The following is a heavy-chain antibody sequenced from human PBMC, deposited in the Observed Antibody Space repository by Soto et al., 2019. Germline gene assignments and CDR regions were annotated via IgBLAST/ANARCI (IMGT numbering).Heavy chain of an antibody. CDR2: IYYSGST. Sequence: SETLSLTCTVSGGSISSYYWSWIRQPPGKRLEWIGYIYYSGSTNYNPSLKSRVTISVDTSKNQFSLKLSSVTAADTAVYYCARYSSGWYGYYYGMDVWGQGTTVTVSS. J-gene: IGHJ6*02. CDR3: ARYSSGWYGYYYGMDV. V-gene: IGHV4-59*08. D-gene: IGHD6-19*01. CDR1: GGSISSYY.